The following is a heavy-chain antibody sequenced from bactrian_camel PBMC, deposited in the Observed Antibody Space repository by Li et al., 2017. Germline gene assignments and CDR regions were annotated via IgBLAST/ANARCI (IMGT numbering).Heavy chain of an antibody. D-gene: IGHD3*01. Sequence: HVQLVESGGGLVQPGGSLRLSCAASGFTFSTHWMYWVRQAPGKGLEWVSAINMGGEKTYYADSVKGRLTISRDNAKSTLYLQLNSLKPEDTAMYYCAKDSSGGGPMWYGMDYWGKGTQVTVS. J-gene: IGHJ7*01. CDR1: GFTFSTHW. CDR2: INMGGEKT. V-gene: IGHV3S1*01.